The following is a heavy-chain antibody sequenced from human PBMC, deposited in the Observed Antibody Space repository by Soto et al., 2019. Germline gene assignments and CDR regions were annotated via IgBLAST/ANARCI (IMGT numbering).Heavy chain of an antibody. CDR3: ARDHSGMDV. CDR2: IYYSGST. Sequence: KPSETLSLTCTVSGGSIGSYYWSWIRQPPGKGLEWIGYIYYSGSTNYNPSLKSRVTISVDTSKNQFSLKLSSVTAADTAVYYCARDHSGMDVWGQGTTVTVSS. J-gene: IGHJ6*02. V-gene: IGHV4-59*01. CDR1: GGSIGSYY.